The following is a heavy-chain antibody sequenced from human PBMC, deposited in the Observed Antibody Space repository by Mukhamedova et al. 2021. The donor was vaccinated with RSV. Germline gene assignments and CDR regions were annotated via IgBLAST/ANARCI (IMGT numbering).Heavy chain of an antibody. J-gene: IGHJ4*02. Sequence: GKGLEWIGYIYYSGSTYYNPSLKSRVTISVDTSKNQFSLKLSSVTAADTAVYYCARESGYDGFDYWGQGTLVTVSS. CDR3: ARESGYDGFDY. V-gene: IGHV4-31*02. D-gene: IGHD5-12*01. CDR2: IYYSGST.